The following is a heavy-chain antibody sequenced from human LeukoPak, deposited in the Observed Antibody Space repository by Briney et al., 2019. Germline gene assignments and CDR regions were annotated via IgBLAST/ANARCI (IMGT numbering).Heavy chain of an antibody. CDR1: GFTFSSYG. Sequence: GGSLRLSCAASGFTFSSYGMSWVRQAPGKGLEWVSAISGSGGSTYYADSVKGRFTISRDNSKNTLYLQMNSLRAEDTAVYYCTGVRGVIYYFDYWGQGTLVTVSS. J-gene: IGHJ4*02. D-gene: IGHD3-10*01. CDR3: TGVRGVIYYFDY. CDR2: ISGSGGST. V-gene: IGHV3-23*01.